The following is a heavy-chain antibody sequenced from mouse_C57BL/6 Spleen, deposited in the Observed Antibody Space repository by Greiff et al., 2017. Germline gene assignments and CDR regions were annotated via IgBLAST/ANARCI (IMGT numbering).Heavy chain of an antibody. CDR1: GFTFSSYA. CDR2: ISSGGDYI. CDR3: TRVGNYSFDY. D-gene: IGHD2-1*01. V-gene: IGHV5-9-1*02. Sequence: EVQGVESGEGLVKPGGSLKLSCAASGFTFSSYAMSWVRQTPEKRLEWVAYISSGGDYIYYADTVKGRFTISIDHARNTLYLQMSSLKSEDTAMYYCTRVGNYSFDYWGQGTTLTVSS. J-gene: IGHJ2*01.